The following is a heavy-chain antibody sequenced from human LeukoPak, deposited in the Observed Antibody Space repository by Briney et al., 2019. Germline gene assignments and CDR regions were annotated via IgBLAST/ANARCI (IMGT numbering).Heavy chain of an antibody. Sequence: GESLKISCKGSGYSFTSYWIGWMRQMPGKGLEWMGIIYPGDSDTTYSPSFQGQVTISADKSISIVYLQWSSLKASDTAMYYCARRRLTSSGCLDYWGQGTLVTVSS. CDR2: IYPGDSDT. CDR3: ARRRLTSSGCLDY. J-gene: IGHJ4*02. V-gene: IGHV5-51*01. D-gene: IGHD6-19*01. CDR1: GYSFTSYW.